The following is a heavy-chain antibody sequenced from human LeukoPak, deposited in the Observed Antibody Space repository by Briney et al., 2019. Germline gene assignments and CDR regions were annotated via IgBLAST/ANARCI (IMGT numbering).Heavy chain of an antibody. D-gene: IGHD6-19*01. Sequence: QPGGSLRLSCAASGFTFSSYWMHWVRQAPGKGLDWVSSIINSGDYTYYADSVKGRFTISRDSSKNTLYLQMNSLRAEDTAIYYCAKAKGIAVAGHFDYWGQGTLVTVSS. CDR2: IINSGDYT. CDR1: GFTFSSYW. V-gene: IGHV3-23*01. CDR3: AKAKGIAVAGHFDY. J-gene: IGHJ4*02.